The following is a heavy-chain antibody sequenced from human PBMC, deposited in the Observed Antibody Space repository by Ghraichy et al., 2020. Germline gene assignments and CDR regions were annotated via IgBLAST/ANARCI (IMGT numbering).Heavy chain of an antibody. J-gene: IGHJ3*01. Sequence: ASVKVSCKVSGHTLTELSIHWVRQARGRGPEWMGRFDPEDGTSNYAQKFRGRVSMTADTSGDTAYMVLSSLRSDDSAMYYCATSVVLAEKDAFDVWGRGTMVAVSS. CDR2: FDPEDGTS. CDR3: ATSVVLAEKDAFDV. D-gene: IGHD2-15*01. V-gene: IGHV1-24*01. CDR1: GHTLTELS.